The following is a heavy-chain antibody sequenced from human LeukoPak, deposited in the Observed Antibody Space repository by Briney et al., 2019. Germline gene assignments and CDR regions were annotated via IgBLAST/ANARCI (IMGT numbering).Heavy chain of an antibody. CDR1: GGSISSVDYY. Sequence: SQTLSLTCTVSGGSISSVDYYWSWIRQPPGKGLEWIGYIYNSGSTSYNSSLKSRVTMSLGTSKTQFSLSLSSVTAADTAVYYCARAGAMGFDYWGQGTLVTVSS. V-gene: IGHV4-30-4*01. D-gene: IGHD5-24*01. CDR3: ARAGAMGFDY. CDR2: IYNSGST. J-gene: IGHJ4*02.